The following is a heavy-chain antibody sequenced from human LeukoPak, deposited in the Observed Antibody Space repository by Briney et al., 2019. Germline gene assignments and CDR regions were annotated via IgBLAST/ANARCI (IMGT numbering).Heavy chain of an antibody. J-gene: IGHJ4*02. D-gene: IGHD4-17*01. CDR3: AKDPMTTVTTVDSD. CDR1: GFTLSSYA. CDR2: LGISGDYA. Sequence: PGGSLRLSCVASGFTLSSYAVSWVRQAPGKGLQWVSSLGISGDYAWYAGSVKGRFTISRDSSKNTLYLQINRLGAEDTAVYYCAKDPMTTVTTVDSDWGQGTLVTVSS. V-gene: IGHV3-23*01.